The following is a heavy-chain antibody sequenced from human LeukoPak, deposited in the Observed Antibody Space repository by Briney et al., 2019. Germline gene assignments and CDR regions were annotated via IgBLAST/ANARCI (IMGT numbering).Heavy chain of an antibody. CDR3: ARDATKCCDILAGSTGVYYFDD. CDR2: INPNSGGT. J-gene: IGHJ4*02. V-gene: IGHV1-2*02. D-gene: IGHD3-9*01. Sequence: DSVTVSCMAAGYTFTGYYMHWVRQPPGQGLEWMEWINPNSGGTNYSQKFQGRVTMTRDTSIGPAYMELSRLRSDDTAVYYCARDATKCCDILAGSTGVYYFDDWGRGTVVAVPS. CDR1: GYTFTGYY.